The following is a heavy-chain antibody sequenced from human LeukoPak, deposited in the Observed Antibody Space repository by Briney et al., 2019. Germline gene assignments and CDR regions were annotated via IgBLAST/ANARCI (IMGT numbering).Heavy chain of an antibody. D-gene: IGHD2-2*02. V-gene: IGHV1-69*05. CDR2: IIPIFGTA. CDR1: GGTFSSYA. CDR3: ANKPAERIGSWVGVPAGIKHPPYHHYYMDV. Sequence: SVKVSCKASGGTFSSYAISWVRHAPGQGLEWMGGIIPIFGTANYAQKFQGRVTITTDESTSTAYMELRSLRSDDTAVYYCANKPAERIGSWVGVPAGIKHPPYHHYYMDVWGKGTTVTVSS. J-gene: IGHJ6*03.